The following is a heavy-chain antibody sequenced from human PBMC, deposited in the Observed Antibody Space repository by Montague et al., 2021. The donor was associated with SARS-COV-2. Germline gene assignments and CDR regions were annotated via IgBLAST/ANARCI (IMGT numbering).Heavy chain of an antibody. Sequence: SETLSLTCAVSGVSITSTNWWSLVRQPPGKGLEWIGEISYGGIATYNPSLKSRATISMDRSRNLFSLRLSSVTAADTAIYYCARHGCSSGRHRCGFDPWGQGTLVTVSS. CDR1: GVSITSTNW. V-gene: IGHV4-4*02. D-gene: IGHD6-19*01. J-gene: IGHJ5*02. CDR2: ISYGGIA. CDR3: ARHGCSSGRHRCGFDP.